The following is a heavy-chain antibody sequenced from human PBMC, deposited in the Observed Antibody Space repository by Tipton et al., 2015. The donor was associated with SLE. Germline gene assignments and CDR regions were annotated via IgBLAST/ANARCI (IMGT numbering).Heavy chain of an antibody. CDR1: GGSISRTIFF. D-gene: IGHD2-21*01. J-gene: IGHJ3*02. CDR3: AREVNVVSDSDAFDI. CDR2: ISHRGTA. V-gene: IGHV4-31*03. Sequence: TLSLTCTVSGGSISRTIFFWSWGRQIPGKGLEWIGYISHRGTAYYNPSLQSRVTILIDTSENQFSLRLNSVTAADTAVYYCAREVNVVSDSDAFDIWGQGTVVTVSS.